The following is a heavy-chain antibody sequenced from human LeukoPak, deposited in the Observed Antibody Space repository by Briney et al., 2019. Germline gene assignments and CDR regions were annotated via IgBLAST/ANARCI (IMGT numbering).Heavy chain of an antibody. D-gene: IGHD6-13*01. CDR1: GLTFSSYG. Sequence: GPSLRLSRAASGLTFSSYGMRWVRQTPRKGLEWVAFIRYDGSNKYYADSVKGRFTISRDNSKTTLYLQMNSLTAEDTAVYYCAKGSLSIAAAMVQVYWGQGTLVTVSS. CDR2: IRYDGSNK. V-gene: IGHV3-30*02. J-gene: IGHJ4*02. CDR3: AKGSLSIAAAMVQVY.